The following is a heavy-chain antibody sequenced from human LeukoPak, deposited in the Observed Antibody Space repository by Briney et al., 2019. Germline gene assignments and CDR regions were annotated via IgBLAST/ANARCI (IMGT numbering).Heavy chain of an antibody. D-gene: IGHD2-2*02. CDR3: ARRPYYCSSTSCYTWSYYDFWSGYRNRDAFDI. Sequence: ASVKVSCKASGYTFTGYYMHWVRQAPGQGLEWMGWINPNSGGTNYAQKSQGRVTMTRDTSISTAYMELSRLRSDDTAVYYCARRPYYCSSTSCYTWSYYDFWSGYRNRDAFDIWGQGTMVTVSS. V-gene: IGHV1-2*02. CDR1: GYTFTGYY. J-gene: IGHJ3*02. CDR2: INPNSGGT.